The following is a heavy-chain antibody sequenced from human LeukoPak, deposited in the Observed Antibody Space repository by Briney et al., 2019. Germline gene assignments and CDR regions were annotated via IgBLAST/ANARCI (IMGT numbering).Heavy chain of an antibody. CDR3: ARDLHSYGY. J-gene: IGHJ4*02. CDR1: GLTSRSDS. V-gene: IGHV3-48*01. D-gene: IGHD5-18*01. CDR2: ISSSSSTI. Sequence: PGGSLRLSCAASGLTSRSDSMNWVRQAPGKGLEWVSYISSSSSTIYYADSVKGRFTISRDNAKNSLYLQMNSLRAEDTAVYYCARDLHSYGYWGQGTPVTASS.